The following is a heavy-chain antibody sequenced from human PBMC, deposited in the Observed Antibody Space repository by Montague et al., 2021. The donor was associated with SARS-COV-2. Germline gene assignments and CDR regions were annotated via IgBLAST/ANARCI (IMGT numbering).Heavy chain of an antibody. D-gene: IGHD2-15*01. CDR3: ERPEAGDCSGGSCYSSWFDP. Sequence: SETLSLTCTVSGGSISSYYWSWIRQPPGKGLEWIGYIYYSGSTNYNPSLKSRVTISVDTSKNQFSLKLSSVTAADTAVYYCERPEAGDCSGGSCYSSWFDPWGQGTLVTVSS. V-gene: IGHV4-59*08. J-gene: IGHJ5*02. CDR1: GGSISSYY. CDR2: IYYSGST.